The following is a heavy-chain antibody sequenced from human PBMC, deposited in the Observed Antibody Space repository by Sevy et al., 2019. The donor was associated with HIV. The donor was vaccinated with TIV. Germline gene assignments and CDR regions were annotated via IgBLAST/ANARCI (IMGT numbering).Heavy chain of an antibody. D-gene: IGHD2-2*01. Sequence: ASVKVSCKASGYTFTSYGISWVRQAPGQGPEWMGWISVYNVNTNYAQKLQGRVSMTTDTSTSKAYMGLRSLRSDDTAVYYCARDDCSRTSCHGSLLYWGQGTLVTVSS. CDR2: ISVYNVNT. V-gene: IGHV1-18*01. CDR3: ARDDCSRTSCHGSLLY. J-gene: IGHJ4*02. CDR1: GYTFTSYG.